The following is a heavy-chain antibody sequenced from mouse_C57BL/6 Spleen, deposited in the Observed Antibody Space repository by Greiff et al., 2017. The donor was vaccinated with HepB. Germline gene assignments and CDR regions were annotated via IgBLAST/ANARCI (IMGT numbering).Heavy chain of an antibody. V-gene: IGHV5-17*01. J-gene: IGHJ3*01. D-gene: IGHD1-1*01. CDR1: GFTFSDYG. CDR3: ARSYYYGSDWFAY. Sequence: EVHLVESGGGLVKPGGSLKLSCAASGFTFSDYGMHWVRQAPEKGLEWVAYISSGSSTIYYADTVKGRFTISRDNAKNTLFLQMTSLRSEDTAMYYCARSYYYGSDWFAYWGQGTLVTVSA. CDR2: ISSGSSTI.